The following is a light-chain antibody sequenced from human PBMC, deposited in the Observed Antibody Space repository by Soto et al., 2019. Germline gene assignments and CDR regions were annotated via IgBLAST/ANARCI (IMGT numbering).Light chain of an antibody. J-gene: IGKJ4*01. CDR1: QSVSSAY. Sequence: EIVLTQSPGTLSLSPGERATLSCRASQSVSSAYLAWYQQKPGQAPRLLIYNVSRRATGIPDRFSGGGSGTDFSLTISRLETEDFSVYYCHQYGSSPLTFGGGTKVDIK. CDR2: NVS. V-gene: IGKV3-20*01. CDR3: HQYGSSPLT.